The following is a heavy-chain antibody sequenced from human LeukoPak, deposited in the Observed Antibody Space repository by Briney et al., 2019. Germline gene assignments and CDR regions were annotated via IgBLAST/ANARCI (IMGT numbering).Heavy chain of an antibody. CDR3: AKDQED. J-gene: IGHJ4*02. Sequence: PGGSLRLSCAASGFTFDDYAMHWVRQAPGKGLEWVSGISWNSGSIGYADSVKGRFTISRDNAKNSLYLQMNSLRAEDTAVYYCAKDQEDWGQGTLVTVSS. V-gene: IGHV3-9*01. CDR1: GFTFDDYA. CDR2: ISWNSGSI.